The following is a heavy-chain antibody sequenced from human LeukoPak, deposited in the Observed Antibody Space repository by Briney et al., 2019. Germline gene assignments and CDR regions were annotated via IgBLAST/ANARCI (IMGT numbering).Heavy chain of an antibody. CDR3: ARHSLDIVVVISATDSWFDP. CDR2: IYYSGST. CDR1: GGSISSYY. J-gene: IGHJ5*02. D-gene: IGHD2-15*01. V-gene: IGHV4-59*08. Sequence: PSETLSLTCTVSGGSISSYYWSWIRQPPGKGLEWIGYIYYSGSTNYNPSLKSRVTLSVDTSKNQFSLKLSSVTAADTAVYYCARHSLDIVVVISATDSWFDPWGQGTLVAVSS.